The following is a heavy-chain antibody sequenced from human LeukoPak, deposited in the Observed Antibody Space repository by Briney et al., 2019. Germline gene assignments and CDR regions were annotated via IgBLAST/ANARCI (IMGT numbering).Heavy chain of an antibody. CDR2: IYNSGSN. CDR1: GGSISSDY. D-gene: IGHD3-10*01. CDR3: ATRGY. J-gene: IGHJ4*02. Sequence: SETLSLTCTVSGGSISSDYWQWIRQPPGKGLEWVGYIYNSGSNTYNPSLKRRVTISIDTSKNQFSPKLTSVTAADTAVYYCATRGYWGQGTLVTVSS. V-gene: IGHV4-59*08.